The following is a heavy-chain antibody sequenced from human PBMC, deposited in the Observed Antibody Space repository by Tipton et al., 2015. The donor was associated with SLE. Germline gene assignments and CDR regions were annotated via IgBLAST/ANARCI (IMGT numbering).Heavy chain of an antibody. CDR3: ARSRGGPIVEMGMDV. V-gene: IGHV4-34*01. D-gene: IGHD2-21*01. J-gene: IGHJ6*02. CDR2: INHSEST. CDR1: GGSFSGYY. Sequence: TLSLTCAVYGGSFSGYYWSWIRQPPGKGLEWIGEINHSESTSYNPSLKSRVTISVDTSKNQFSLKLSSVTAADTAVYYCARSRGGPIVEMGMDVWGQGTTVTVSS.